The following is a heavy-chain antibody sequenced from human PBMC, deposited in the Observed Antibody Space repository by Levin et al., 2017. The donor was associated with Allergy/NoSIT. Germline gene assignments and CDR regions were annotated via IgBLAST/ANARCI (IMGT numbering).Heavy chain of an antibody. CDR1: GITFSNAW. Sequence: GESLKISCTASGITFSNAWMSWVRQAPGKGLEWVGRIKSKTDGGTADYASPVKGRFTISRDDSKNTLYLQMNSLKTEDTAVYYCTTYISSWYYFDNWGQGTLVTVSS. D-gene: IGHD6-13*01. CDR2: IKSKTDGGTA. V-gene: IGHV3-15*01. CDR3: TTYISSWYYFDN. J-gene: IGHJ4*02.